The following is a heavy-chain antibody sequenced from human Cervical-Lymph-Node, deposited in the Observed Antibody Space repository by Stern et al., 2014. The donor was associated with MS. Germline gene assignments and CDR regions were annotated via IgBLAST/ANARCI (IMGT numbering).Heavy chain of an antibody. D-gene: IGHD7-27*01. CDR1: GFSLTTTGVS. Sequence: QVTLKESGPTVVKPTQTLTLTCTFSGFSLTTTGVSVGWIRQPPGKALEWLALIYWYDDKRYGPSLKSRLTSPKDTSKSQVVLTLTNVAPLDTATYYCVHSDVWGFFDYWGQGSLVTVSS. CDR3: VHSDVWGFFDY. CDR2: IYWYDDK. J-gene: IGHJ4*02. V-gene: IGHV2-5*06.